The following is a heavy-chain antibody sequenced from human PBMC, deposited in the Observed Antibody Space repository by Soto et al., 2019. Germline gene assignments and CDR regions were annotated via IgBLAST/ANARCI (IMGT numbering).Heavy chain of an antibody. CDR2: IGTTGDT. J-gene: IGHJ4*02. Sequence: GGGPRPSCATSGFSLSSYDMDLVRPATGKGLEWVSAIGTTGDTYYPGSVKGRFTISREDDKNSLYLQMNSLRAGDTAVYYCARDGGGSSSGWSFDYWGQGTLVTVSS. CDR1: GFSLSSYD. CDR3: ARDGGGSSSGWSFDY. V-gene: IGHV3-13*01. D-gene: IGHD6-19*01.